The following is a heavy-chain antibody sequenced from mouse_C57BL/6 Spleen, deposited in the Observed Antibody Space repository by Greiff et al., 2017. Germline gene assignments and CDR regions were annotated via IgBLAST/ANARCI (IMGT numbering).Heavy chain of an antibody. CDR2: INPNNGTT. Sequence: VQLQQSGPELVKPGASVKISCKASGYSFTDYNMNWVKQSNGKSLEWIGVINPNNGTTSYNQKFKGKATLTVAPSSSTAYMQLNSLTSEDSAVYYCARGGYYDPYYAMDYWGQGTSVTVSS. J-gene: IGHJ4*01. CDR1: GYSFTDYN. CDR3: ARGGYYDPYYAMDY. D-gene: IGHD2-4*01. V-gene: IGHV1-39*01.